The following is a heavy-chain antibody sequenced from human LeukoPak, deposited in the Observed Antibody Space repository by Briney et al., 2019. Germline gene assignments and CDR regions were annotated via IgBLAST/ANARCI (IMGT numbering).Heavy chain of an antibody. CDR3: TTESSGSLPY. CDR2: IKNKADRGEI. J-gene: IGHJ4*02. CDR1: GFTVSSTY. D-gene: IGHD1-26*01. Sequence: PGGSLRLSCAASGFTVSSTYINWVRQIPGTGLEWVGLIKNKADRGEIEYAAPVKDRFTISRDDSKNTVYLQMSSLKTEDTAVYYCTTESSGSLPYWGQGTLVTVSS. V-gene: IGHV3-15*07.